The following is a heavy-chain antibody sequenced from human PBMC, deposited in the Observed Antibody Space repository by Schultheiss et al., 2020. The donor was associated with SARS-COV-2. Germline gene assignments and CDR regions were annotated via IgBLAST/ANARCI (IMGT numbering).Heavy chain of an antibody. V-gene: IGHV6-1*01. Sequence: SQTLSLTCAISGDSVPSNSAAWNWIRQSPSRGLEWLGRTYYRSKWYNDYAVSVKSRITINPDTSKNQFSLQLNSVTPEDTAVYYCAREGVGIIVVVPAGRDAFDIWGQGTMVTVSS. D-gene: IGHD2-2*01. CDR3: AREGVGIIVVVPAGRDAFDI. CDR2: TYYRSKWYN. J-gene: IGHJ3*02. CDR1: GDSVPSNSAA.